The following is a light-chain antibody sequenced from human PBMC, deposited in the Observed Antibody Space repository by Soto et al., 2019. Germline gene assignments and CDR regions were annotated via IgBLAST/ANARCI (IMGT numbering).Light chain of an antibody. CDR2: GAS. V-gene: IGKV3D-20*02. CDR1: QSVSNRY. J-gene: IGKJ5*01. CDR3: QQRSNWPSIT. Sequence: IVLTQSPCTLSLSPGERATLSCWASQSVSNRYLAWYQQKPGQAPRLLIYGASSRATGIPDRFSGSGSGTDFTLTINSLEPEDFAVYYCQQRSNWPSITFGQGTRLEI.